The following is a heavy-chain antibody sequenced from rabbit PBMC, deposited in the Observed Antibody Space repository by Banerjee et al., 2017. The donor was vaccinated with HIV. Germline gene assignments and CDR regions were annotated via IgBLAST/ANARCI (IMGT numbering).Heavy chain of an antibody. CDR3: VRGGSYDDYGDPPFNL. Sequence: QEQLVESGGGLVQPGGSLKLSCKASGFDFSTYGVNWVRQAPGKGLEWIGCISTGDGSTYYASWVNGRFSISRENTQNTVSLQMNSLTAADTATYFCVRGGSYDDYGDPPFNLWGPGTLVTV. J-gene: IGHJ4*01. D-gene: IGHD2-1*01. V-gene: IGHV1S47*01. CDR1: GFDFSTYG. CDR2: ISTGDGST.